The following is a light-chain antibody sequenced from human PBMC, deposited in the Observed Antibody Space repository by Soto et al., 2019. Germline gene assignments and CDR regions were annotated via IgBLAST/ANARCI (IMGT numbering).Light chain of an antibody. CDR2: RNN. J-gene: IGLJ1*01. Sequence: QSVLTQPPSASGTPGQRVTISCSGSSSNIGSNYVYWYQQLPGTAPKLLIYRNNQRPSGVPDRFSGSKSGTSASLAISGLRSEYEAEYYCAAWDDSLSVLYVFGTGTKLTVL. CDR1: SSNIGSNY. V-gene: IGLV1-47*01. CDR3: AAWDDSLSVLYV.